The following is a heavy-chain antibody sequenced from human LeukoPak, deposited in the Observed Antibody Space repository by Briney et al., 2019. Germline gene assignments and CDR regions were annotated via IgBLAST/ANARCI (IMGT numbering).Heavy chain of an antibody. D-gene: IGHD4-17*01. CDR2: IKQDGSEK. J-gene: IGHJ4*02. V-gene: IGHV3-7*01. Sequence: GGSLRLSCAASGFTFSDYWMSWVRQAPGKGLEWVANIKQDGSEKYYVDSVKGRFTISRDNAKNSLYLQMSLRAEDTAVYYCAKDLDSYGDYPNDYWGQGTLVTVSS. CDR1: GFTFSDYW. CDR3: AKDLDSYGDYPNDY.